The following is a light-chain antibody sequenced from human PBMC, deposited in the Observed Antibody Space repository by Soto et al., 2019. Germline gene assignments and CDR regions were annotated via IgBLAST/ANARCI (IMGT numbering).Light chain of an antibody. Sequence: EILMTQSPVTLSVTPGERAMVYCAASQSVSSNVAWYQRKPGQAPRLLIYDASSRATGIPARFSGSGSGTDFTLTISRLEPEDFAVYYCQHFGSSRGTFGQGTKV. CDR1: QSVSSN. J-gene: IGKJ1*01. V-gene: IGKV3-20*01. CDR3: QHFGSSRGT. CDR2: DAS.